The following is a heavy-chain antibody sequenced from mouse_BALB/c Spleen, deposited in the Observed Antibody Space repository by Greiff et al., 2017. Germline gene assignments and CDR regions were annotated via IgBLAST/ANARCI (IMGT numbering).Heavy chain of an antibody. CDR2: INPSSGYT. D-gene: IGHD2-1*01. Sequence: VQLQQSGAELARPGASVKMSCKASGYTFTSYTMHWVNQRPGQGLEWIGYINPSSGYTNYNQKFKDKATLTADKSSSTAYMQLSSLTSEDSAVYYCARDGNYGYYAGGYGGQGTSVTVSS. CDR3: ARDGNYGYYAGGY. V-gene: IGHV1-4*01. CDR1: GYTFTSYT. J-gene: IGHJ4*01.